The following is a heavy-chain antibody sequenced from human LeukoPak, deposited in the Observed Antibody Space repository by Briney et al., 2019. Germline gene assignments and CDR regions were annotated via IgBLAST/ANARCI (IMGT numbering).Heavy chain of an antibody. D-gene: IGHD5-18*01. CDR3: ARDGGSSFGPHYYMDV. CDR1: GYTFTSYY. V-gene: IGHV1-46*01. J-gene: IGHJ6*03. CDR2: INPSGGST. Sequence: ASVKVSCKASGYTFTSYYMHWVRQAPGQGLEWMGIINPSGGSTSYAQKFQGRVTMTRDMSTSTVYMELSSLRSEDTAVYYCARDGGSSFGPHYYMDVWGKGTTVTVSS.